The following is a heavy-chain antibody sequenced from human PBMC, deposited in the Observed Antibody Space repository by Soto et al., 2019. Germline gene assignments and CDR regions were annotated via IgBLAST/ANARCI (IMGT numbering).Heavy chain of an antibody. CDR3: ARARFCSSTSCQGYYYGMDV. V-gene: IGHV1-2*04. D-gene: IGHD2-2*01. CDR1: GYTFTGYY. CDR2: INPNSGGT. Sequence: ASVKVSCKASGYTFTGYYMHWVRQAPGQGLEWMGWINPNSGGTNYAQKFQGWVTMTRDTSISTAYMELSRLRSDDTAVYYCARARFCSSTSCQGYYYGMDVWGKGTTVTVSS. J-gene: IGHJ6*04.